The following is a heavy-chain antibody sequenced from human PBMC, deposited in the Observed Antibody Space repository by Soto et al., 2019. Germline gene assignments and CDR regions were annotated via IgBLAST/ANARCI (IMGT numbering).Heavy chain of an antibody. CDR3: AKSDHFYYDSSGYYPYYYYYGMDV. Sequence: PGGSLRLSCAASGFTFSSYGMHWVRQAPGKGLEWVAVISYDGSNKYYADSVKGRFTISRDNSKNTLYLQMNSLRAEDTAVYYCAKSDHFYYDSSGYYPYYYYYGMDVWGQGTTVTVSS. V-gene: IGHV3-30*18. CDR2: ISYDGSNK. CDR1: GFTFSSYG. D-gene: IGHD3-22*01. J-gene: IGHJ6*02.